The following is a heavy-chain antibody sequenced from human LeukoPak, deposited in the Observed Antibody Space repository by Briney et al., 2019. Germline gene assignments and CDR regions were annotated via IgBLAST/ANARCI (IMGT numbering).Heavy chain of an antibody. CDR2: VYTSGST. Sequence: SETLPLTCTVSGGSISSYYWSWIRQPAGKGLEWIGLVYTSGSTNYNPSLKSRVTMSVDTSKNQFSLKLSSVTAADTAVYYCARDVPLLPAAKYYYYGMDVWGQGTTVTVSS. D-gene: IGHD2-2*01. V-gene: IGHV4-4*07. CDR3: ARDVPLLPAAKYYYYGMDV. CDR1: GGSISSYY. J-gene: IGHJ6*02.